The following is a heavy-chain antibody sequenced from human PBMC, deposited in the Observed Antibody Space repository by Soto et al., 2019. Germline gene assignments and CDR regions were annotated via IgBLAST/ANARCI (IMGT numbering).Heavy chain of an antibody. D-gene: IGHD3-3*01. CDR2: IKHDAGET. V-gene: IGHV3-7*01. J-gene: IGHJ4*02. Sequence: EVQLVESGGGLVQPGGSLRLSCAASGFTFSSYWMSWVRQAPGKGLEWVVSIKHDAGETYYLDSVKSRFTVSRDNAKNSLYLPLDSLLVEDSAMYYCARDVVKRSYFDFLSGSRFWGQGSFGTVSS. CDR3: ARDVVKRSYFDFLSGSRF. CDR1: GFTFSSYW.